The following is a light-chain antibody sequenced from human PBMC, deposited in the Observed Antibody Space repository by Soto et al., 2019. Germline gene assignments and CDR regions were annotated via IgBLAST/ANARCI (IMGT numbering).Light chain of an antibody. J-gene: IGKJ5*01. CDR1: QSFSSY. Sequence: EIVLTQAQATLPLSPGERATLSCRASQSFSSYLAWYQQKPGQAPRLIIYDPSNRATGITARFSGSGSGTDFTLIISSLDPEDFATYYCQQCTNWITFGQGTLLEIK. V-gene: IGKV3-11*01. CDR2: DPS. CDR3: QQCTNWIT.